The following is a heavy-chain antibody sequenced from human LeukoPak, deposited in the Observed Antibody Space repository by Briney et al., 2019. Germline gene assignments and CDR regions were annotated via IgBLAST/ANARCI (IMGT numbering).Heavy chain of an antibody. D-gene: IGHD3-10*01. J-gene: IGHJ4*02. Sequence: SVKVSCKASGGIFSSYTISWVRQAPGQGLEWMGRIIPILGIANYAQKFQGRVTITADKSTSTAYMELSSLRSEDTAVYYCARDPRGGYYFDYWGQGTLVTVSS. V-gene: IGHV1-69*04. CDR1: GGIFSSYT. CDR2: IIPILGIA. CDR3: ARDPRGGYYFDY.